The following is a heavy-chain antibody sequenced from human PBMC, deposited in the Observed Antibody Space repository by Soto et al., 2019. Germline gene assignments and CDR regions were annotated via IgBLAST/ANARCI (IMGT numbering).Heavy chain of an antibody. CDR1: GGTFSNYA. J-gene: IGHJ4*02. Sequence: QVQLVQSGAEVKKPGSSVKVSCKASGGTFSNYAIDWVRQAPGQGLEWMGGIIPIFGAANYAQKFQGRITITADESTSTAYMELRSLRSEDTAVYYCARGVHYDSSGYYYFYWGQGILVTVSS. D-gene: IGHD3-22*01. CDR2: IIPIFGAA. CDR3: ARGVHYDSSGYYYFY. V-gene: IGHV1-69*01.